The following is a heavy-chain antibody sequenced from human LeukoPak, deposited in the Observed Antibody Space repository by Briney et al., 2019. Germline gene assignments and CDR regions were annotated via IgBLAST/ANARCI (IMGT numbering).Heavy chain of an antibody. CDR2: TYYRSKWYN. CDR1: GDTVSTNSAT. Sequence: SQTPSLTCAISGDTVSTNSATWNWIRQSPSRGLERLGRTYYRSKWYNDYAVSVKSRITFNPDTSKNQFSLQLNSLTPEDTAVYYCARSTGFYTHWGQGTLVTVSS. D-gene: IGHD3/OR15-3a*01. J-gene: IGHJ4*02. V-gene: IGHV6-1*01. CDR3: ARSTGFYTH.